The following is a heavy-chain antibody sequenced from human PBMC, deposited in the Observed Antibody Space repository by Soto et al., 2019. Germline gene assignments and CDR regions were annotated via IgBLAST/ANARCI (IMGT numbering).Heavy chain of an antibody. V-gene: IGHV4-34*01. CDR1: GGSFSGYY. CDR2: INHSGST. Sequence: SETLSLTCAVYGGSFSGYYWSWIRQPPGKGLEWIGEINHSGSTNYNPSLKSRVTISVDTSKNQFSLKLSSVTAADTAVYYWEATMVRNGMDVGGKGTRVT. CDR3: EATMVRNGMDV. D-gene: IGHD3-10*01. J-gene: IGHJ6*04.